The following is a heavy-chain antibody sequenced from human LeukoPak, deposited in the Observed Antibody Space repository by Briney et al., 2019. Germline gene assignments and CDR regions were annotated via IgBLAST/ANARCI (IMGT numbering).Heavy chain of an antibody. CDR2: MNPNSGNT. Sequence: ASVKVSCKASGYTFTSYDINWVRQATGQGLEWMGWMNPNSGNTGYAQKLQGRVTMTRNTSISTAYMELSSLRSEDTAVYYCARGLEWWYYYGMDVWGQGTTVTVSS. CDR3: ARGLEWWYYYGMDV. CDR1: GYTFTSYD. J-gene: IGHJ6*02. V-gene: IGHV1-8*01. D-gene: IGHD2-15*01.